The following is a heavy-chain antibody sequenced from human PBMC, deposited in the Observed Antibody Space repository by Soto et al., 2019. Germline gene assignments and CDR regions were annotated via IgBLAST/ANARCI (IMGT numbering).Heavy chain of an antibody. D-gene: IGHD3-3*01. CDR1: GYTFFTYD. V-gene: IGHV1-18*01. J-gene: IGHJ5*02. Sequence: ASVKVSCKASGYTFFTYDISWVRQAPGQGLEWMGLISTYSGDTKYAQKLQGRVTMTADTTMTTAYLELRRLRSDDTAVYYDARQHYSTTSENWFDPWGQGTLVTVSS. CDR3: ARQHYSTTSENWFDP. CDR2: ISTYSGDT.